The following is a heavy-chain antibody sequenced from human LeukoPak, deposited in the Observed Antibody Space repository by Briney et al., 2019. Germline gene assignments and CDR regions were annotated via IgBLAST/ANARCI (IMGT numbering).Heavy chain of an antibody. J-gene: IGHJ4*02. Sequence: SETLSLTCTGSGGSISTSSYYWGWLRQPPGKGLEWIGYVYYSESTYYNPSLKSRVTTSVDTSKNQFSLKVNSVTATDTAVYYCARRGGTAAGNYFDYWGQGTLVTVSS. CDR3: ARRGGTAAGNYFDY. CDR2: VYYSEST. CDR1: GGSISTSSYY. D-gene: IGHD6-13*01. V-gene: IGHV4-39*01.